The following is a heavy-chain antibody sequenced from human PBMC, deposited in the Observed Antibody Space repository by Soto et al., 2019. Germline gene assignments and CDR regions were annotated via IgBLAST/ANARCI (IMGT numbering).Heavy chain of an antibody. CDR1: GGSFSGYY. V-gene: IGHV4-34*01. Sequence: QVQLQQWGAGLLKPSETLSLTCAVYGGSFSGYYWSWIRQPPVKGLEWIGEINHSGSTNYNPSLKRRVTISVDTSKNQFSLKLSSVTAADTAVYYCARGRTIYDYIWGSYRPEYYFDYWVQGTLVTVFS. J-gene: IGHJ4*02. D-gene: IGHD3-16*02. CDR2: INHSGST. CDR3: ARGRTIYDYIWGSYRPEYYFDY.